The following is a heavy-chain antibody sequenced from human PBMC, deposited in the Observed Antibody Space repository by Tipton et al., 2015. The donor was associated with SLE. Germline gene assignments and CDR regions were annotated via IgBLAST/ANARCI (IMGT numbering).Heavy chain of an antibody. J-gene: IGHJ6*02. CDR1: GYTFTSYY. V-gene: IGHV1-46*01. CDR2: INPSGGST. Sequence: QVQLVQSGAEVKKPGASVKVSCKASGYTFTSYYMHWVRQAPGQGLEWMGIINPSGGSTSYAQKFQGRVTMTRDTSTSTVYMELSSLRSEDTAVYYCARDRRIAAAGRGNYYYYGMDVWGQGTTVTVSS. D-gene: IGHD6-13*01. CDR3: ARDRRIAAAGRGNYYYYGMDV.